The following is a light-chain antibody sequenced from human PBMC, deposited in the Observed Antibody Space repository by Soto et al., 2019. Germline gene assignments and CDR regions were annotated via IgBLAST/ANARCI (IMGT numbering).Light chain of an antibody. J-gene: IGKJ4*01. V-gene: IGKV1-5*03. CDR3: QQYNSNPLT. Sequence: DIQMTQSPSTLSASVGARVIITCRASQSISAWLAWYQQKPGKAPKLLIYKASSLESAVPSRLSGSGSGTEFTRTISGLQPDDFATYYGQQYNSNPLTFGGGTKVEIK. CDR2: KAS. CDR1: QSISAW.